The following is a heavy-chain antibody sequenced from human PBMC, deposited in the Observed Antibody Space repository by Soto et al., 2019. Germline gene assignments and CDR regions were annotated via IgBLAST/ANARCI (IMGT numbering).Heavy chain of an antibody. V-gene: IGHV4-34*01. CDR1: GGSISSYY. D-gene: IGHD3-3*01. Sequence: SETLSLTCTVSGGSISSYYWSWIRQPPGKGLEWIGEINHSGSTNYNPSLKSRVTISVDTSKNQFSLKLSSVTAADTAVYYCAREAYYDWLNWFDPWGQGTLVTVSS. CDR2: INHSGST. J-gene: IGHJ5*02. CDR3: AREAYYDWLNWFDP.